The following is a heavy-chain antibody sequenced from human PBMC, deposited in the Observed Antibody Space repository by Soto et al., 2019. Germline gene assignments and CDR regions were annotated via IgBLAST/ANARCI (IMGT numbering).Heavy chain of an antibody. CDR1: GFTFSSYA. Sequence: PGGSLRLSCAASGFTFSSYAMSWVRQAPGKGLEWVSAISGSGVSTYYADSVKGRFTISRDNSKNTLYLQMNSLRAEDTAVYYCAKSPGIYYYDSSGYYHYDYWGQGTLVPVS. CDR3: AKSPGIYYYDSSGYYHYDY. V-gene: IGHV3-23*01. J-gene: IGHJ4*02. D-gene: IGHD3-22*01. CDR2: ISGSGVST.